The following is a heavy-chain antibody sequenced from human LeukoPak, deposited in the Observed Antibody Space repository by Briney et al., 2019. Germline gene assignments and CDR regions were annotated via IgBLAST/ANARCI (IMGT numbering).Heavy chain of an antibody. CDR2: IDSSSRYI. Sequence: GGSLRLSCAASGLTVNSNYMNWVRQAPGKGLEWVSFIDSSSRYIYQADSVKGRFTISRDNAKSSVFLQMNSLRAEDTAVYYCARSATGAPDYWGQGTLVTVSS. CDR3: ARSATGAPDY. J-gene: IGHJ4*02. V-gene: IGHV3-21*04. CDR1: GLTVNSNY. D-gene: IGHD1-1*01.